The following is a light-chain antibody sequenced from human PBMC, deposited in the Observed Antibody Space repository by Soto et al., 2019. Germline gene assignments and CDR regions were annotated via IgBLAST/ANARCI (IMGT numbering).Light chain of an antibody. CDR1: QGIRND. CDR3: LQDYNYPWT. CDR2: AAS. J-gene: IGKJ1*01. Sequence: AIQVTQSPSSLSANVGDRVTMTCRASQGIRNDLGWYQQKPGKAPKLLIYAASSLQSGVPSRFSGSGSGTDFTLTISSLQPEDFATYYCLQDYNYPWTFGQGAKVDIK. V-gene: IGKV1-6*01.